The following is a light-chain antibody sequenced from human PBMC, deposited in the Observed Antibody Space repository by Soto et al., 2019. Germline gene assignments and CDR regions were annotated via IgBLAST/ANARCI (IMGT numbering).Light chain of an antibody. CDR2: KAS. V-gene: IGKV1-5*03. Sequence: DIQMTQSPSTLSASVGDRVTITCRASQSISIWLAWYQQKPRKAPKLLMFKASSLQSGVPSRFSGSGSGPEFTLTINSLQPDDFATYYCQQYNSYPLSFGGGTKVEIK. J-gene: IGKJ4*01. CDR3: QQYNSYPLS. CDR1: QSISIW.